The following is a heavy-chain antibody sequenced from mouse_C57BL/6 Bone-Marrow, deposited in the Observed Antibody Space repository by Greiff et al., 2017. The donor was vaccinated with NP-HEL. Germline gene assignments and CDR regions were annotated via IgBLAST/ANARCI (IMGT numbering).Heavy chain of an antibody. J-gene: IGHJ1*03. CDR2: IWSGGST. Sequence: VKLMESGPGLVQPSQSLSISCTVSGFSLTSYGVHWVRQSPGKGLEWLGVIWSGGSTDYNAAFISGLSISKDNSKSQVFFKMNSLQADDTAIYYCARNPSSPWYFDVWGTGTTVTVSS. D-gene: IGHD1-1*01. V-gene: IGHV2-2*01. CDR3: ARNPSSPWYFDV. CDR1: GFSLTSYG.